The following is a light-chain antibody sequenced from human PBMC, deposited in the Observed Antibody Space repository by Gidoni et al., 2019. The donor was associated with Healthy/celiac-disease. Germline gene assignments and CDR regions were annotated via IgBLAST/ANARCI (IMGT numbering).Light chain of an antibody. Sequence: DIQLTQSPSFLSASVGDRVTLTCRASQGISSYLAWYQQKPGKAPKLRIYAAATLQSGGPSRCIGSGSGTEFTLTNSSRQPEDFATYYCQQHNSYPQITFGGGTKVEIK. CDR1: QGISSY. J-gene: IGKJ4*01. V-gene: IGKV1-9*01. CDR3: QQHNSYPQIT. CDR2: AAA.